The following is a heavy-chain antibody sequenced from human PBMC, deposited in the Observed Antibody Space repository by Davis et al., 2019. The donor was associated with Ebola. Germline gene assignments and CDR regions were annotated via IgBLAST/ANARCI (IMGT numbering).Heavy chain of an antibody. J-gene: IGHJ4*02. V-gene: IGHV3-11*01. CDR3: AKSRSPLDNNRNRGFDS. D-gene: IGHD1-14*01. CDR2: ISSSGSTI. Sequence: GGSLRLSCAASGFTFSDYYMSWIRQAPGKGLEWVSYISSSGSTIYYADSVKGRFTISRDNSKNTLYLQMNSLRADDTAVYYCAKSRSPLDNNRNRGFDSWGQGTLVTVSS. CDR1: GFTFSDYY.